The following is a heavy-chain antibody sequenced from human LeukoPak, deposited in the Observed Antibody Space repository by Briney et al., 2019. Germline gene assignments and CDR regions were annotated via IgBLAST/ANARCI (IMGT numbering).Heavy chain of an antibody. CDR3: ARDVSSWYGWFDP. CDR1: GGSISSGSYY. CDR2: IYTSGST. D-gene: IGHD6-13*01. V-gene: IGHV4-61*02. Sequence: TLSLTCTVSGGSISSGSYYWSWIRQPAGKGLEWIGRIYTSGSTNYNPSLKSRVTISVDTSKNQFSLKLSSVTAADTAVYYCARDVSSWYGWFDPWGQGTLVTVSS. J-gene: IGHJ5*02.